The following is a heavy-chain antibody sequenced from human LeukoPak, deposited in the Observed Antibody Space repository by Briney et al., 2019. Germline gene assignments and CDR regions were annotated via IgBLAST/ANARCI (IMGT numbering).Heavy chain of an antibody. CDR3: ARHRRNLNEDRFREGEPNFDY. J-gene: IGHJ4*02. D-gene: IGHD1-14*01. CDR1: GDSVSSVY. Sequence: PSETLSLTCNVSGDSVSSVYWSWIRQPPGKGLEWIGYIYYNGYTDYNSSLKSRVTISVDTSKNQLSLHMSSVTASDSAIYYCARHRRNLNEDRFREGEPNFDYWGQGTLVTVSS. CDR2: IYYNGYT. V-gene: IGHV4-59*08.